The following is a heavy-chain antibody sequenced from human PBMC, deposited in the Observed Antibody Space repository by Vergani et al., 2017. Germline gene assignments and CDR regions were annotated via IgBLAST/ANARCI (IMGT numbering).Heavy chain of an antibody. V-gene: IGHV4-30-2*01. J-gene: IGHJ4*02. CDR1: GGSISSGGYS. Sequence: QLQLQESGSGLVKPSQTLSLTCAVSGGSISSGGYSWSWIRQPPGKGLEWIGYIYHIGSTYYNPSLKSRVTLSVHRSKNQFSLKLSSVTAAATAVYYCASFRLPWLFDYWGQGTLVTVSS. CDR2: IYHIGST. D-gene: IGHD4-23*01. CDR3: ASFRLPWLFDY.